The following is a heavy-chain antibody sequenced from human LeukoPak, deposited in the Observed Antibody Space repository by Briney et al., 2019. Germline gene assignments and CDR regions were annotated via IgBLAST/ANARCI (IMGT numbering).Heavy chain of an antibody. D-gene: IGHD3-9*01. V-gene: IGHV3-30-3*01. Sequence: PGGSLRLSCAASGFTFSSYAMHWVRQAPGKGLEWVAVISYDGSNKYYADSVKGRFTISRDNSKNTLYLQMNSLRAEDTAVYYCARDSARSPYDILTGPVPGAFDIWGQGTMVTVSS. CDR1: GFTFSSYA. J-gene: IGHJ3*02. CDR3: ARDSARSPYDILTGPVPGAFDI. CDR2: ISYDGSNK.